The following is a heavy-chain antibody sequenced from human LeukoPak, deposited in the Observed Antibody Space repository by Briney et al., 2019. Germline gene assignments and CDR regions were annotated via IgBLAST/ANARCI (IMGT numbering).Heavy chain of an antibody. Sequence: GGSLRLSCAASGFTFSSYWMHWVRQAPGKGLVWVSRINSDGSSTSYADSVKGRFTISRGNAKNTLYMQMNSLRAEDTAVYYCAREKDYGDNDAFDIWGQGTMVTVSS. V-gene: IGHV3-74*01. CDR3: AREKDYGDNDAFDI. CDR2: INSDGSST. J-gene: IGHJ3*02. CDR1: GFTFSSYW. D-gene: IGHD4-17*01.